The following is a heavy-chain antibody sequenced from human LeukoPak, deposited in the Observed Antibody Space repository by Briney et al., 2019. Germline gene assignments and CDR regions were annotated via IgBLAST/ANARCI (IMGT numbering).Heavy chain of an antibody. CDR3: AREDTIVLMVYAMDY. D-gene: IGHD2-8*01. J-gene: IGHJ4*02. V-gene: IGHV3-21*01. Sequence: GGSLRLSCAASGFTFSSYSMNWVRQAPGKGLEWVSSISSSSSYIYYADSVKGRFTISRDNAKNSLYLQMNSLRAEDTAVYYCAREDTIVLMVYAMDYWGQGTLVTVSS. CDR2: ISSSSSYI. CDR1: GFTFSSYS.